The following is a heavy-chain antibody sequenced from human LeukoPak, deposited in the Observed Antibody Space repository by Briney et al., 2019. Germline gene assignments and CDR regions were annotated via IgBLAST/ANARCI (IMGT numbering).Heavy chain of an antibody. CDR1: GYTFIAYY. CDR2: ISPNSGDT. CDR3: ASKDTSGWYEEA. J-gene: IGHJ5*02. D-gene: IGHD6-19*01. V-gene: IGHV1-2*02. Sequence: ASVKVSCKASGYTFIAYYLHWVGQAPGQGLEWMGWISPNSGDTNYAQKFQGRVTMTRDTSISTAYMELSRLTSDDTAVYYCASKDTSGWYEEAWGQGSLVTVSS.